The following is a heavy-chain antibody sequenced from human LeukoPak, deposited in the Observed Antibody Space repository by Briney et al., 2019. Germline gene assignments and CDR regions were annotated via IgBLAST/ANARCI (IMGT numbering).Heavy chain of an antibody. CDR3: AIGSNLRYFDWFDY. Sequence: GGSLRLSCAASGFTFSSYSMNWVRQAPGKGLEWVSSISSSSSYIYYADSVKGRFTISRDNSKNTLYLQMNSLRAEDTAVYYCAIGSNLRYFDWFDYWGQGTLVTVSS. V-gene: IGHV3-21*04. CDR2: ISSSSSYI. D-gene: IGHD3-9*01. CDR1: GFTFSSYS. J-gene: IGHJ4*02.